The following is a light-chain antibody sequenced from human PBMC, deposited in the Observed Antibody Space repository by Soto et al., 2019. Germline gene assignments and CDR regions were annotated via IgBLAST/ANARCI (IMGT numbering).Light chain of an antibody. V-gene: IGKV1-5*03. J-gene: IGKJ1*01. CDR2: KAS. Sequence: DIHMTHSPSTLSASVGDRVTITCRASQSISSRLAWYQQKPGKAPKLLIYKASSLESGVPSRFSGSGSGTEFTLTISSLQPDDSATYYCQQYNSYWTFGQGTKVDIK. CDR1: QSISSR. CDR3: QQYNSYWT.